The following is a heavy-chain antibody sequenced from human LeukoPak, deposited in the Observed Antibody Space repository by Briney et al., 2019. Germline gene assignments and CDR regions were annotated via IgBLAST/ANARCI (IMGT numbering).Heavy chain of an antibody. V-gene: IGHV1-18*01. CDR1: GYTFTSYG. J-gene: IGHJ4*02. Sequence: ASVKVSCKASGYTFTSYGISWVRQAPGQGLEWMGWISAYNGNTNYAQKLQGRVTMTTDTSTSTAYMELRSLRSDDTAVYYCARVREPRYYYDSSGYLGYWGQGTLVTVSS. CDR3: ARVREPRYYYDSSGYLGY. CDR2: ISAYNGNT. D-gene: IGHD3-22*01.